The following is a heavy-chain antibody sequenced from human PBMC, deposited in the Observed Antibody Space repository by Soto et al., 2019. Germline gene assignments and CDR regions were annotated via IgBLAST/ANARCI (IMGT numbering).Heavy chain of an antibody. J-gene: IGHJ3*02. Sequence: EVQLVESGGGLVKPGGSLRLSCAASGFTFSNAWMNWVRQAPGKGLEWVGRIKSKTDGGTTDYAAPVKGRFTISRDDSKNTLYLQMNSLKTEDTAVYYCTTESLMSHDAFDIWGQGTMVTVSS. CDR1: GFTFSNAW. CDR3: TTESLMSHDAFDI. CDR2: IKSKTDGGTT. D-gene: IGHD3-10*02. V-gene: IGHV3-15*07.